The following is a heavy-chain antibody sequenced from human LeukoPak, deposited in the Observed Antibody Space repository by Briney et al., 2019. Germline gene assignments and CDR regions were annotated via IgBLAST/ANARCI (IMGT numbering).Heavy chain of an antibody. V-gene: IGHV3-21*01. Sequence: GGSLRLSRAASGFTFSSYSTNWVRQAPGKGLEWVSSISSSSSYIYYADSVKGRFTISRDNAKNSLYLQMNSLRAEDTAVYYCARGDYDILTGLYYFDYWGQGTLVTVSS. CDR2: ISSSSSYI. J-gene: IGHJ4*02. CDR3: ARGDYDILTGLYYFDY. CDR1: GFTFSSYS. D-gene: IGHD3-9*01.